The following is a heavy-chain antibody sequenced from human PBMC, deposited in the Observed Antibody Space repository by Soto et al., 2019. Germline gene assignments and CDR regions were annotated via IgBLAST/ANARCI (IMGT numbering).Heavy chain of an antibody. CDR2: ISYDGSNK. V-gene: IGHV3-30-3*01. CDR3: ARLIAARPPNFDY. CDR1: GFTFSSYA. J-gene: IGHJ4*02. D-gene: IGHD6-6*01. Sequence: QVQLVESGGGVVQPGRSLRLSCAAPGFTFSSYAMHWVRQAPGKGLEWVAVISYDGSNKYYADSVKGRFTISRDNSKNTLYLQMNSLRAEDTAVYYCARLIAARPPNFDYWGQGTLVTVSS.